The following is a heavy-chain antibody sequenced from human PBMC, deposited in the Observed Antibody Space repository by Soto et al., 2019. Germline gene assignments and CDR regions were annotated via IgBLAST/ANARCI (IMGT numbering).Heavy chain of an antibody. CDR1: GYSFTSYW. CDR3: ARRYCSGGSCFHSAVGWFDP. J-gene: IGHJ5*02. Sequence: GESLKISCKGSGYSFTSYWIGWVRQMPGKGLEWMGIIYPGDSDTGYSPSFQGQVTISADKSISTAYLQWSSLKASDTAMYYCARRYCSGGSCFHSAVGWFDPWGQGTLVTVSS. V-gene: IGHV5-51*01. D-gene: IGHD2-15*01. CDR2: IYPGDSDT.